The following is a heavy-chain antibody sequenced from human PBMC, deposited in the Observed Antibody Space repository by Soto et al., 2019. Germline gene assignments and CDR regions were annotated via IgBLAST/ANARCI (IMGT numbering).Heavy chain of an antibody. J-gene: IGHJ6*02. V-gene: IGHV4-59*08. CDR2: IYNSGS. Sequence: QVQLQESGGGLVKPSETLSLTCTVSGASISGHFWSWIRQPPGKGLEWIAYIYNSGSSYNPSLKSRVTISVDTPKNQLSLKLSSVIAADSAVYYCAINADVWGQGTTVTVSS. CDR1: GASISGHF. CDR3: AINADV.